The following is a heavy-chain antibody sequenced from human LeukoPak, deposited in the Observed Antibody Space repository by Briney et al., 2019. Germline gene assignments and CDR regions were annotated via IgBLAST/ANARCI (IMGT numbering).Heavy chain of an antibody. CDR2: VNHSGST. CDR3: ARHRYGSGSLDS. CDR1: GGSFIGHY. Sequence: PSETLSLTCAVYGGSFIGHYWTWIRQPPAKGLEWIGEVNHSGSTTYNPSLNHRVTISVDTSKNHFSLKLTSVTAADTAVYSCARHRYGSGSLDSWGQGTLVTVSS. J-gene: IGHJ4*02. D-gene: IGHD3-10*01. V-gene: IGHV4-34*01.